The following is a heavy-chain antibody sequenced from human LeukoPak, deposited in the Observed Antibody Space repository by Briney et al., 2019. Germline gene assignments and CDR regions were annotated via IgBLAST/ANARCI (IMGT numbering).Heavy chain of an antibody. CDR3: ARDSIDSSGYYYRGDY. V-gene: IGHV3-30*04. CDR2: ISYDGSNK. D-gene: IGHD3-22*01. Sequence: PGRSLRLSCAASGFTFSSYAMHWVRRAPGKGLEWVAVISYDGSNKYYADSVKGRFTISRDNSKNTLYLQMNSLRAEDTAVYYCARDSIDSSGYYYRGDYWGQGTLVTVSS. J-gene: IGHJ4*02. CDR1: GFTFSSYA.